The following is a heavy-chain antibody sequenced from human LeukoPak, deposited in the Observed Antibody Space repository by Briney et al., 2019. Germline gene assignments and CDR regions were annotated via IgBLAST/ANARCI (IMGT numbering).Heavy chain of an antibody. J-gene: IGHJ5*02. V-gene: IGHV1-46*01. Sequence: ASVKVSCKASGYIFTNHYVHWVRQAPGQGLEWMGLINPSGSSTLYAEKFRGRIIMTRDMSTATDYMELSSLRSEDTAVYYCARDNSLADRGWWFDPWGQGTLVTVSS. CDR3: ARDNSLADRGWWFDP. CDR1: GYIFTNHY. CDR2: INPSGSST. D-gene: IGHD4-23*01.